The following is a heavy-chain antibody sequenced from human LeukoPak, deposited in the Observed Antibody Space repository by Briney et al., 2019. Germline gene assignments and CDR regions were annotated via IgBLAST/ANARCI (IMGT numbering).Heavy chain of an antibody. CDR1: GFTFSAKW. CDR3: AKDASYRFDY. V-gene: IGHV3-30*02. J-gene: IGHJ4*02. D-gene: IGHD1-14*01. CDR2: IRYDGINK. Sequence: GGSLRLSCAASGFTFSAKWMHWVRQAPGKGLEWVAFIRYDGINKYYADSVKGRFTISRDNSKNTLYLQMNSLRAEDTAMYYCAKDASYRFDYWGQGTLVTVSS.